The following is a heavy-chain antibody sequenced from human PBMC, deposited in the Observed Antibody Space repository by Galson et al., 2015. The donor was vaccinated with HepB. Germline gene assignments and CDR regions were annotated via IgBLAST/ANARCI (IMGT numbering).Heavy chain of an antibody. CDR3: ARGYSYGYYYYYGMDV. J-gene: IGHJ6*02. D-gene: IGHD5-18*01. CDR2: IYSGGST. V-gene: IGHV3-66*01. Sequence: SLRLSCAASGFTVSSNYMSWVRQALGKGLEWVSVIYSGGSTYYADSVKGRFTISRDNSKNTLYLQMNSLRAEDTAVYYCARGYSYGYYYYYGMDVWGQGTTVTVSS. CDR1: GFTVSSNY.